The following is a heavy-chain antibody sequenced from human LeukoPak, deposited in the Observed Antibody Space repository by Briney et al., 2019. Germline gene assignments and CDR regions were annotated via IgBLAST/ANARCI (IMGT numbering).Heavy chain of an antibody. V-gene: IGHV4-30-4*07. CDR3: ARSGALIIVGATIDY. J-gene: IGHJ4*02. CDR2: IYYSGTT. Sequence: SETLSLTCAVSGGSISSSTYSWSWIRQPPGKGLEWIGYIYYSGTTYYNPSLKSRVTISVDTSKNQFSLKLSSVTAADTAVYYCARSGALIIVGATIDYWGQGTLVTVSS. CDR1: GGSISSSTYS. D-gene: IGHD1-26*01.